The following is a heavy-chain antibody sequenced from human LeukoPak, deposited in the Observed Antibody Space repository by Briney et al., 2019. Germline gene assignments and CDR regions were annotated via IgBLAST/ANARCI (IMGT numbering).Heavy chain of an antibody. CDR1: GYTFTMYY. CDR3: ARDDYRARLGTNFDY. V-gene: IGHV1-46*01. D-gene: IGHD3-16*01. J-gene: IGHJ4*02. Sequence: GASVKVSCKASGYTFTMYYMHWVRQAPGQGLEWMGIINPSGGTTSYAQKFQGRVTMTRDMSTSTVYMELSSLRSEDTAVYHCARDDYRARLGTNFDYWGQGTLVTVSS. CDR2: INPSGGTT.